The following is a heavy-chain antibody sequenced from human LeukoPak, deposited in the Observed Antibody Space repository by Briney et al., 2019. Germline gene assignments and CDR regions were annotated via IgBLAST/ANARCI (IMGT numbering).Heavy chain of an antibody. CDR2: INTDGSST. D-gene: IGHD2-15*01. V-gene: IGHV3-74*01. CDR1: GFTFSNYW. Sequence: GGSLRLSCAASGFTFSNYWMHWVRQVPGKGLVWASRINTDGSSTSYADFVKGRFTISRDNAKNTLYLQVNSLRAEDTAVYYCARGSSVVALDWGQGTLVTVSS. J-gene: IGHJ4*02. CDR3: ARGSSVVALD.